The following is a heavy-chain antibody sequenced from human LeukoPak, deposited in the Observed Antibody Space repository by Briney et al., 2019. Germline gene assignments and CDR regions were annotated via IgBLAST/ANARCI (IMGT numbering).Heavy chain of an antibody. D-gene: IGHD6-13*01. CDR3: ARDLGGLAAAVPKAAGTGGFDY. Sequence: SQTLSLTCAISGDSVSSNSAAWNWIRQSPSRGLEWLGRTYYRSKWYNDYAVSVKSRITINPDTSKNQFSLRLNSVTPEDTAVYYCARDLGGLAAAVPKAAGTGGFDYWGQGTLVTVSS. V-gene: IGHV6-1*01. CDR1: GDSVSSNSAA. J-gene: IGHJ4*02. CDR2: TYYRSKWYN.